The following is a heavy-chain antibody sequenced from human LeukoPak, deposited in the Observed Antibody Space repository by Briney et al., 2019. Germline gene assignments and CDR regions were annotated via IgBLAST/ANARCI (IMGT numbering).Heavy chain of an antibody. Sequence: GGSLRLSCAASGFSFGSHPMNWVRQAPGKGLEWVSGITGSGDYTYYIDSVQGRFTISRDNSKNMLFLQMNRLRSEDTAVYYCAKALAKSSGWYFDYWGRGPLVTISS. CDR1: GFSFGSHP. CDR2: ITGSGDYT. D-gene: IGHD6-25*01. V-gene: IGHV3-23*01. CDR3: AKALAKSSGWYFDY. J-gene: IGHJ4*02.